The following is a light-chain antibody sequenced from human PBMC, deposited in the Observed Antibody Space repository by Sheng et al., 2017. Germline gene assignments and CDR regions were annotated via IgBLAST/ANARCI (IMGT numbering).Light chain of an antibody. J-gene: IGKJ5*01. CDR3: QQYDNLPF. V-gene: IGKV1-33*01. CDR2: DAS. Sequence: DIQMTQSPSSLSASVGDRVTITCQASQDISNYLNWYQQKPGKAPKLLIYDASNLETGVPSRFSGSGSGTDFTFTISSLQPEDIATYYCQQYDNLPFFGQGTHWRLN. CDR1: QDISNY.